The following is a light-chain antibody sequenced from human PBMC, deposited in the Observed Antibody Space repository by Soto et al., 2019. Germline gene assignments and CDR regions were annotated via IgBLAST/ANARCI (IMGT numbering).Light chain of an antibody. J-gene: IGLJ3*02. Sequence: QSALTQPASVSGSPGQSITISCTGTSSDVGAYNYVSWYQRHPGKAPKLMIYGVTNRPSGVSDRFSGSRSGNTASLTISVLQAEDEADYFCSSYTTYTTWVFGGGTKLTVL. CDR1: SSDVGAYNY. CDR3: SSYTTYTTWV. V-gene: IGLV2-14*01. CDR2: GVT.